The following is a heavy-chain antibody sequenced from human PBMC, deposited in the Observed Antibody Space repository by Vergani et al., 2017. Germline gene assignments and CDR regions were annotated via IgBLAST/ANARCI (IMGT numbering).Heavy chain of an antibody. CDR2: IYYSGST. V-gene: IGHV4-59*12. CDR1: GGSISSYY. J-gene: IGHJ2*01. D-gene: IGHD2-15*01. Sequence: QLQLQESGPGLVKPSETLSLTCTVSGGSISSYYWSWIRQPPGKGLEWIGYIYYSGSTNYNPSLKSRVTISVDTSKNQFSLKLSSVTAADTAVYYCARGRLERRYCSGGSCYPNWYFDLWGRGTLVTVSS. CDR3: ARGRLERRYCSGGSCYPNWYFDL.